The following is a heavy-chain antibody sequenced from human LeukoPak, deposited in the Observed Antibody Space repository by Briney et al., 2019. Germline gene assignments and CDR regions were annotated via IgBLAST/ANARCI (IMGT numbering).Heavy chain of an antibody. CDR1: VDRVSTNSPA. J-gene: IGHJ4*02. V-gene: IGHV6-1*01. CDR3: ASDELTSSSSGAFDY. Sequence: SQTLSLTCALSVDRVSTNSPAWNWIRHSPSRWLESLVRTYYRSKWYNDYEVSVKSRIAINPDTSKNQFSLQLNSVTPEETAVYYCASDELTSSSSGAFDYWGQGTLVTVSS. CDR2: TYYRSKWYN. D-gene: IGHD6-6*01.